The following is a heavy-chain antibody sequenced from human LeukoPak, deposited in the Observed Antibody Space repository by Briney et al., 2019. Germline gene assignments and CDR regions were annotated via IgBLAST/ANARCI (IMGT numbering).Heavy chain of an antibody. CDR1: GFTFSSYS. D-gene: IGHD4-17*01. Sequence: TGGSLRLSCAASGFTFSSYSMNWVRQAPGKGLEWVSYISSSSSTIYYADSVKVRFTISRDNAKNSLYLQMNSLRAEDTAVYYCARDDYGETLDYWGQGTLVTVSS. CDR2: ISSSSSTI. CDR3: ARDDYGETLDY. J-gene: IGHJ4*02. V-gene: IGHV3-48*01.